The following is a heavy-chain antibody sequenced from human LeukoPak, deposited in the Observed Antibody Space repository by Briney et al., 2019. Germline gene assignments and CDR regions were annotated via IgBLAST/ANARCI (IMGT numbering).Heavy chain of an antibody. D-gene: IGHD3-22*01. V-gene: IGHV3-23*01. CDR2: ISASYGST. CDR1: GFTFSTYA. J-gene: IGHJ3*01. CDR3: AKDYYYDPVDAFDV. Sequence: GGSLRLSCAASGFTFSTYAMSWVRQAPGKGLEWVSCISASYGSTYYADSVKGRFTISRDNSKNALYLQMNSLRAEDTAVYYCAKDYYYDPVDAFDVWGQGTMVSVSS.